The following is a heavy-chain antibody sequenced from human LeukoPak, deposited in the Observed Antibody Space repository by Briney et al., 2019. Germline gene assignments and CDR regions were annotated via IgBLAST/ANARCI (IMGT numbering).Heavy chain of an antibody. D-gene: IGHD4-17*01. Sequence: GRSLRLSCAASGFTFSSYGMHWVRQAPGKGLEWVAVIWYDGSSKYYADSVKGRFTISRDKSKNTLYLQMNSLRAEDTAVYYCARDNDYGDYGIDYWGQGTLVTVSS. CDR1: GFTFSSYG. J-gene: IGHJ4*02. V-gene: IGHV3-33*01. CDR2: IWYDGSSK. CDR3: ARDNDYGDYGIDY.